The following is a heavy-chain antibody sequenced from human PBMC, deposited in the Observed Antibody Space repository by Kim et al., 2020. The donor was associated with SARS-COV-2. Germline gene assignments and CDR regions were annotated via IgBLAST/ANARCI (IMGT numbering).Heavy chain of an antibody. J-gene: IGHJ3*02. D-gene: IGHD3-10*01. Sequence: GRFTISRDNAKNSLYLHMNSLRAEDTAVYYCARVFYYYGSGSYLFDAFDIWGQGTMVTVSS. V-gene: IGHV3-11*06. CDR3: ARVFYYYGSGSYLFDAFDI.